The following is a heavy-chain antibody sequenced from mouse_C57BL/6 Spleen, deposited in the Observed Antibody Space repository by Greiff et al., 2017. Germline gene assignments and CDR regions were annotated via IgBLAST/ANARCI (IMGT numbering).Heavy chain of an antibody. CDR3: AREGYGNYGVPMDY. Sequence: EVQLQQSGPVLVKPGASVKMSCKASGYTFTDYYMNWVKQSHGKSLEWIGVINPYNGGTSYNQKFKGKATLTVDKSSSTAYMELNSLTSEDSAVYYCAREGYGNYGVPMDYWGQGTSVTVSS. D-gene: IGHD2-10*02. V-gene: IGHV1-19*01. CDR2: INPYNGGT. CDR1: GYTFTDYY. J-gene: IGHJ4*01.